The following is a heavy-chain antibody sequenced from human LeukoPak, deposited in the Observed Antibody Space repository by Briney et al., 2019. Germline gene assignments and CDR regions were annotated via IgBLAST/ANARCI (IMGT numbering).Heavy chain of an antibody. D-gene: IGHD5-18*01. J-gene: IGHJ6*02. CDR3: ARGGYSYGYYYYGMDV. V-gene: IGHV4-31*03. CDR2: IYYSGST. Sequence: SETLSLTCTVSGGSISSGGYYWSWIRQHPGKGLEWIGYIYYSGSTYYNPTLKSRVTISVDTSKNQFSLKLSSVTAADTAVYYCARGGYSYGYYYYGMDVWGQGTTVTVSS. CDR1: GGSISSGGYY.